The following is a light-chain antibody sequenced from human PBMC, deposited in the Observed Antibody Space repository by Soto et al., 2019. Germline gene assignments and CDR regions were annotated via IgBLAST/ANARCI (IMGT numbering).Light chain of an antibody. CDR2: DVS. J-gene: IGLJ2*01. V-gene: IGLV2-14*01. CDR3: SSYSTSSVV. CDR1: SRDIGAYNY. Sequence: QSALTQPASVSGSPGQSITLSCTGTSRDIGAYNYVSWYQQHPGKAPKLIIYDVSNRPSGVSNRFSASKSGNTASLTISGLQTEDEADYYCSSYSTSSVVFGGGTKLTVL.